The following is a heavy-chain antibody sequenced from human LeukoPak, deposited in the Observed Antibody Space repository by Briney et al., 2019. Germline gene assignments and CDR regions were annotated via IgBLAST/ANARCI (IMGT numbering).Heavy chain of an antibody. D-gene: IGHD2-21*01. J-gene: IGHJ6*03. V-gene: IGHV4-39*07. CDR1: GGSISSSSYY. CDR2: IYYSGST. Sequence: SETLSLTCTVSGGSISSSSYYWGWIRQPPGKGLEWIGSIYYSGSTYYNPSLKSRVTISVDTSKNQFSLKLSSVTAADTAVYYCARVLTYCGGDCYYYMDVWGKGTTVTISS. CDR3: ARVLTYCGGDCYYYMDV.